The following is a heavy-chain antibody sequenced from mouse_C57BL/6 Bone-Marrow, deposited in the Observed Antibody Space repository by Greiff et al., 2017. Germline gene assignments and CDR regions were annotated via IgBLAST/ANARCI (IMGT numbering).Heavy chain of an antibody. CDR1: GYTFTSYW. CDR2: IHPNSGST. V-gene: IGHV1-64*01. Sequence: VQLQQPGAELVKPGASVKLSCKASGYTFTSYWMHWVKQRPGQGLEWIGMIHPNSGSTNYNEKFKSKATLTVDKSSSTAYMQLSRLAAEDSAVYYCAYHGRAYWGQGTLVTVSA. J-gene: IGHJ3*01. CDR3: AYHGRAY.